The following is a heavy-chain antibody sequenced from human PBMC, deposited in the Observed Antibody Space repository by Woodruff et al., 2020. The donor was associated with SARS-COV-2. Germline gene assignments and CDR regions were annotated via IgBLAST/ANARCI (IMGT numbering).Heavy chain of an antibody. CDR3: GRTWDY. Sequence: ISGGGSTIHYADSVKGRFTISRDNAKNSLYLQMNSLRADDTAVYYCGRTWDYWGQGTLVTVSS. CDR2: ISGGGSTI. V-gene: IGHV3-11*01. J-gene: IGHJ4*02.